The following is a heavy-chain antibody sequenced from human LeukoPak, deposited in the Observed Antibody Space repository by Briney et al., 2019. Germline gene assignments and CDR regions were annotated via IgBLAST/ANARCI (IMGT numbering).Heavy chain of an antibody. CDR3: ARQSIPRRADSGFDY. J-gene: IGHJ4*02. CDR1: GYNFPSYW. V-gene: IGHV5-51*01. Sequence: GESLKISCQGSGYNFPSYWIAWVRQMPGKGLEWMGIIYPGDSDTRYSPSFQGQVTISADKSISTAYLQWSSLKASDTAMYYCARQSIPRRADSGFDYWGQGTLVTVSS. D-gene: IGHD2-15*01. CDR2: IYPGDSDT.